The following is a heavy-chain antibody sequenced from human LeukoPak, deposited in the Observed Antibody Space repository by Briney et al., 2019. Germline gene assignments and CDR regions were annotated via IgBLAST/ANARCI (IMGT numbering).Heavy chain of an antibody. CDR1: GFTFSSYG. CDR2: IWYDGSNK. Sequence: HSGGSLRLSCAASGFTFSSYGMHWVRQAPGKGLEWVAVIWYDGSNKFSADSVQGRFTISRDNSKNTLYLQMNSLRPDDTAVYYCAKWDFDYWGQGTLVTVSS. CDR3: AKWDFDY. V-gene: IGHV3-30*02. J-gene: IGHJ4*02.